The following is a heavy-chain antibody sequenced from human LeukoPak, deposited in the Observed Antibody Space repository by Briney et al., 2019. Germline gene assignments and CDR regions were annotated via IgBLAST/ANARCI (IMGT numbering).Heavy chain of an antibody. Sequence: SETLPLTCTVSGGSISSYYWSWIRQPPGKGLEWIGYIYYSGSTNYNPSLKSRVTIPVDTSKNQFSLKLSSVTAADTAVYYCARDRSVRDGYLIFDYWGQGTLATVSS. D-gene: IGHD5-24*01. CDR3: ARDRSVRDGYLIFDY. V-gene: IGHV4-59*01. J-gene: IGHJ4*02. CDR2: IYYSGST. CDR1: GGSISSYY.